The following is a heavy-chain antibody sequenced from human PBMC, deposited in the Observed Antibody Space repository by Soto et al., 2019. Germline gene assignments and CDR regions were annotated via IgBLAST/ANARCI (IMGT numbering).Heavy chain of an antibody. J-gene: IGHJ6*02. V-gene: IGHV4-34*01. Sequence: QAQLQQWGAGLLKPSETLSLTCAVYGGSFSGYYWSWIRQPPGKGLEWIGEINHSGSTNYNPSLKSRVTISVDTSKNQFSLKLSSVTAADTAVYYCARGQAVAIRHYYYYGMDVWGQGTTVTVSS. CDR2: INHSGST. D-gene: IGHD6-19*01. CDR1: GGSFSGYY. CDR3: ARGQAVAIRHYYYYGMDV.